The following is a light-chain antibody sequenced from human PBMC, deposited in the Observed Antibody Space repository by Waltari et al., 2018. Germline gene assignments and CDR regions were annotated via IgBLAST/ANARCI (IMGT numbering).Light chain of an antibody. Sequence: DIQMTQSPSTLSASVGDRVTITCRASQSISTYLARYQQKPGKAPNVLIYRASNLQSGVPLRFSGSGSGTEFTLTISSLQPDDFATYYCQQYNSYPLTFGGGTKVEIK. CDR2: RAS. V-gene: IGKV1-5*03. J-gene: IGKJ4*01. CDR1: QSISTY. CDR3: QQYNSYPLT.